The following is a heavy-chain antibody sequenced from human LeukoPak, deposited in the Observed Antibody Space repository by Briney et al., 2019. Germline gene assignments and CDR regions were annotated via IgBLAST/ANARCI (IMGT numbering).Heavy chain of an antibody. CDR1: GGSISSGSYY. V-gene: IGHV4-39*01. CDR3: ARQWLVSPLFDY. D-gene: IGHD6-19*01. J-gene: IGHJ4*02. Sequence: PSETLSLTCSVSGGSISSGSYYWGWIRQPPGKGLEWIGSFYYSGSSYHNPSLKSRVTISVDTSKNQLSLKLSSMTAADTAVYYCARQWLVSPLFDYWGQGTLVTVSS. CDR2: FYYSGSS.